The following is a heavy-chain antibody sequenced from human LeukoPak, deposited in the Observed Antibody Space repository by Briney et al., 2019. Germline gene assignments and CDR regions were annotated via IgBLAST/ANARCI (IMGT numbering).Heavy chain of an antibody. CDR1: GFTVSGNY. CDR3: APDPNKWLRNY. Sequence: GGSLRLSCAASGFTVSGNYMSWVRQAPGKGLEWISTISGSGSSTDFADSVKGRFTISRDNSKNTLNLQMNNLRAEDTAIYYCAPDPNKWLRNYWGQGTLVTVSS. D-gene: IGHD5-12*01. V-gene: IGHV3-23*01. CDR2: ISGSGSST. J-gene: IGHJ4*02.